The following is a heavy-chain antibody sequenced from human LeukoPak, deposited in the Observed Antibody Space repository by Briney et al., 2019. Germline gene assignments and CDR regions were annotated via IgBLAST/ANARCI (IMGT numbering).Heavy chain of an antibody. CDR1: GYTFTSYD. J-gene: IGHJ4*02. CDR3: ARESVKFSGTFDY. Sequence: GASVKVSCKASGYTFTSYDINWVRQATGQGLEWMGWMNPNSGNTGYAQMFQDRVTMTSDTSISTAYMELSSLRSEDTAVYFCARESVKFSGTFDYWGQGTLVTVSS. D-gene: IGHD1-26*01. CDR2: MNPNSGNT. V-gene: IGHV1-8*01.